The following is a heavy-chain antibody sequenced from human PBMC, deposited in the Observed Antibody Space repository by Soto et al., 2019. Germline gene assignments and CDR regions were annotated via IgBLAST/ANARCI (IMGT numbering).Heavy chain of an antibody. CDR1: GFTFSNAW. D-gene: IGHD3-16*02. CDR2: IKSKTDGGTT. V-gene: IGHV3-15*07. Sequence: GGSLRLSCAASGFTFSNAWMNWVRQAPGKGLEWVGRIKSKTDGGTTDYAAPVKGRFTISRDDSKNTLYLQMNSLKTEDTAVYYCTTEKIVYDYVWGNYQPIDDYWGQGTLVTVSS. CDR3: TTEKIVYDYVWGNYQPIDDY. J-gene: IGHJ4*02.